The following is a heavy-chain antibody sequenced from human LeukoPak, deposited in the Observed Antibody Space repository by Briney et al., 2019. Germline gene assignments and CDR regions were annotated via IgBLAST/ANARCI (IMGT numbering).Heavy chain of an antibody. CDR3: AKDGKKYGSTWDSDY. J-gene: IGHJ4*02. CDR2: ISGSGAGT. CDR1: GFTFSTYA. V-gene: IGHV3-23*01. Sequence: GGSLRLSCAASGFTFSTYAVIWVRQAPGKGLEWVSGISGSGAGTYYADSVKGRFTISRVNSKNTLFLQMNSLRAEDTAVYYCAKDGKKYGSTWDSDYWGQGTLSPSPQ. D-gene: IGHD6-13*01.